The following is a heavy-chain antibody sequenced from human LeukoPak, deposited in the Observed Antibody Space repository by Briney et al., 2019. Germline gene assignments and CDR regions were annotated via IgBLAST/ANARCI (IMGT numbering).Heavy chain of an antibody. CDR2: IWYDGSNK. CDR1: GFTLSSYG. D-gene: IGHD3-22*01. CDR3: AKVSVSSLRRIVVNRRGGCYFDY. Sequence: SGRSLRLSCAASGFTLSSYGMHWVRQAPGKGLEWVAVIWYDGSNKYYADSVKGRFTISRDNSKNSLYLQMNSLRAEDTAVYYCAKVSVSSLRRIVVNRRGGCYFDYWGQGTLVTVSS. V-gene: IGHV3-33*06. J-gene: IGHJ4*02.